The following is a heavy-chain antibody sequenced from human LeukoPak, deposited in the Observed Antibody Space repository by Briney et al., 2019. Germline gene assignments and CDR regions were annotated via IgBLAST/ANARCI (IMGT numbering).Heavy chain of an antibody. V-gene: IGHV3-48*02. Sequence: GGSLRLSCAASGFTFSSYSMTWVRQAPGKGLEWVSYISSRGSTIYYADSVKGRFTISRDNAKNSLYLQMNNLRDEGTAIYYCARSYLYLDYWGQGTLVTVSS. CDR3: ARSYLYLDY. CDR1: GFTFSSYS. CDR2: ISSRGSTI. J-gene: IGHJ4*02.